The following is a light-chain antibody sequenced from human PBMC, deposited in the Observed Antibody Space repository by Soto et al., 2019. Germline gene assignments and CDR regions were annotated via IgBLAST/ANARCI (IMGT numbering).Light chain of an antibody. CDR3: SSYTSSNIVV. CDR1: SSDVGGYDY. CDR2: DVS. J-gene: IGLJ2*01. Sequence: QSALTQPASVSGSPGQSITISCTGTSSDVGGYDYVSWYQHHPGKAPKLMIDDVSNRPSGVSNRFSGSKSGNTASLTISGLQAEDEADYYCSSYTSSNIVVFGGGTKLTVL. V-gene: IGLV2-14*03.